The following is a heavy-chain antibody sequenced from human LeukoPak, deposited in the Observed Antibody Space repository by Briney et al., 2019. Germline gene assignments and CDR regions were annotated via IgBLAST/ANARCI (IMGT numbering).Heavy chain of an antibody. CDR3: ARDAKVTMVRGVGAAY. D-gene: IGHD3-10*01. J-gene: IGHJ4*02. V-gene: IGHV1-46*01. CDR2: ITPIGASP. CDR1: TYTFTSYY. Sequence: VKPSCKASTYTFTSYYMHWLRKPPGQGHQWMGIITPIGASPTYAQKFQRRVNMTNVTPTTTVHMELSSLRSEDTAVYYCARDAKVTMVRGVGAAYWGQGTLVTVSS.